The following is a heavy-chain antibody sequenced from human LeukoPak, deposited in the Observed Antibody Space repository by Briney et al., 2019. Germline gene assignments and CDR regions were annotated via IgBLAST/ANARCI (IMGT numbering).Heavy chain of an antibody. D-gene: IGHD4-17*01. Sequence: GGSPRLSCATSGFAFSSYSMNWVRQAPGNGLEWVAFIRSNSNSIYYADSVRGRFTISRDNAKNSLYLQMNSLRAEDTAVYYCARDGGYGEYTVDYWGQGTLVTVSS. CDR1: GFAFSSYS. CDR3: ARDGGYGEYTVDY. V-gene: IGHV3-48*01. J-gene: IGHJ4*02. CDR2: IRSNSNSI.